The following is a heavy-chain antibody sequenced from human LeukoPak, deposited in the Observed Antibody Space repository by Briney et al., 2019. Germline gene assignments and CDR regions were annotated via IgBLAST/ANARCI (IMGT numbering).Heavy chain of an antibody. CDR2: ISSSSSYI. Sequence: GGSLRLSCAASGFTFSSSAMSWVRQAPGKGLEWVSSISSSSSYIYYADSVKGRFTISRDNAKNSLYLQMNSLRAEDTAVYYCARGPPLDPWGQGTLVTVSS. CDR1: GFTFSSSA. V-gene: IGHV3-21*01. CDR3: ARGPPLDP. J-gene: IGHJ5*02.